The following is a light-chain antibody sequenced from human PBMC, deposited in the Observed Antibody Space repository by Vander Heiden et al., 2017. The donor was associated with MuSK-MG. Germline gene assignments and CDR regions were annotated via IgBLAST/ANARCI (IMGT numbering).Light chain of an antibody. Sequence: DTVRTQLPHPLAVPLGETATPNCTSSQSVLDPSNSKNYLAWYQQKLGQPPRLLLYWASARKSGVPDRFSGSGSGTDFTLTISGLQAEDVAVYYCQQYDNSPQTFGQGTKLEIK. J-gene: IGKJ2*01. CDR3: QQYDNSPQT. V-gene: IGKV4-1*01. CDR1: QSVLDPSNSKNY. CDR2: WAS.